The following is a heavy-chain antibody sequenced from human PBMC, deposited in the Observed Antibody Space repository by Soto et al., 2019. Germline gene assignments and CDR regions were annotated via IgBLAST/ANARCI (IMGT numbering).Heavy chain of an antibody. CDR2: IGSDGSPT. CDR3: ARGRGYGDYFYFDY. CDR1: GFTFSSYW. V-gene: IGHV3-74*01. J-gene: IGHJ4*02. D-gene: IGHD4-17*01. Sequence: EVQLVESGGGLVQPGGSLRLSCAASGFTFSSYWIHWVRQAPGKGLVWVSRIGSDGSPTRYADSVKGRFTISGDNAKNTLYLQMSSLRAEDTAVYYCARGRGYGDYFYFDYWGQGTLVTVSS.